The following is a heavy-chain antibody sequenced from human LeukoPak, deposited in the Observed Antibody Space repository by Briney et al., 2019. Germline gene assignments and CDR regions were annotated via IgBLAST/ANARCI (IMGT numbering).Heavy chain of an antibody. Sequence: GGSLRLSCAGSGFSLDDYSMHWVRHAPGKGLEWVSSISWDGGRTAFAGSVKGRFTISRDNAKNFLYLQMNSLGPEDTALYYCIKDMGFDLLKDAFDIWGQGTMVTVSS. CDR2: ISWDGGRT. CDR3: IKDMGFDLLKDAFDI. D-gene: IGHD3-9*01. V-gene: IGHV3-9*01. CDR1: GFSLDDYS. J-gene: IGHJ3*02.